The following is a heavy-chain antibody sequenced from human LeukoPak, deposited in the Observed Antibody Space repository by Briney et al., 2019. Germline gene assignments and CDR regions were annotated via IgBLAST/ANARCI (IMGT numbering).Heavy chain of an antibody. J-gene: IGHJ6*02. V-gene: IGHV3-33*01. D-gene: IGHD6-19*01. Sequence: GGSLRLSCAASGFTFSSYGMHWVRQAPGKGLEWVAVIWYDGSNKYYADSVKGRFTISRDNSKNTLYLQMNSLRAEDTAVYYRAREDSDSSGWYYGMDVWGQGTTVTVSS. CDR1: GFTFSSYG. CDR3: AREDSDSSGWYYGMDV. CDR2: IWYDGSNK.